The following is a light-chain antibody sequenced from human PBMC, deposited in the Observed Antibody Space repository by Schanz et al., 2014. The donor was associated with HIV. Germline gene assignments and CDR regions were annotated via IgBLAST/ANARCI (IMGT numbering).Light chain of an antibody. Sequence: QSVLTQPPSASGTPGQRVTISCSGSSSNIGINTVNWYQHLPGTAPTLLIYAGNQRASGVPDRLSGSGSGTSASLVISGLQSEDEADYYCVSWDGSLNGLLFGGGTKLTVL. CDR3: VSWDGSLNGLL. V-gene: IGLV1-44*01. CDR2: AGN. CDR1: SSNIGINT. J-gene: IGLJ2*01.